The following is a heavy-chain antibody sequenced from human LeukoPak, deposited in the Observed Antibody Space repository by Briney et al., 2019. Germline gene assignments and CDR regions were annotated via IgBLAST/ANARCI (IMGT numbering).Heavy chain of an antibody. Sequence: GGSLRLSCAASGFTFSDHYMDWVRQAPGQGLEWVSYISSSGSTIYYADSVKGRFTISRDNAKNSLYLQMNSLRAEDTAVYYCARVWFGESLDYWGQGTLVTVSS. J-gene: IGHJ4*02. CDR1: GFTFSDHY. CDR3: ARVWFGESLDY. V-gene: IGHV3-11*01. CDR2: ISSSGSTI. D-gene: IGHD3-10*01.